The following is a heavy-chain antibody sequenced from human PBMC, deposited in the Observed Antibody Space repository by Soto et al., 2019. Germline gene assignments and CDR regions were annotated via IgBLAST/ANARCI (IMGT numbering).Heavy chain of an antibody. V-gene: IGHV4-39*01. D-gene: IGHD3-3*02. CDR2: IYYSGST. J-gene: IGHJ5*02. Sequence: SETLSLSCTVSGGSISSSSYYWGWIRQPPGKGLEWIGSIYYSGSTYYNPSLKSRVTISVDTSKNQFSLKLSSVTAADTAVYYCASPKIAFYNWFDPWGQGTLVTVS. CDR1: GGSISSSSYY. CDR3: ASPKIAFYNWFDP.